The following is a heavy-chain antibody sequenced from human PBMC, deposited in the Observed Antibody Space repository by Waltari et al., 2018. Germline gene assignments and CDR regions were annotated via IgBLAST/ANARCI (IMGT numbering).Heavy chain of an antibody. CDR3: AKDLYEGQLVLDY. J-gene: IGHJ4*02. CDR1: GFTFSSYG. CDR2: VGYDGSNK. Sequence: QVQLVESGGGVVQPGRSLRLSCAASGFTFSSYGMHWVRQAPGKGLEWVAVVGYDGSNKYYADSVKGRFTISRDNSKNTLYLQMNSLRAEDTAMYYCAKDLYEGQLVLDYWGQGTLVTVSS. V-gene: IGHV3-30*18. D-gene: IGHD6-6*01.